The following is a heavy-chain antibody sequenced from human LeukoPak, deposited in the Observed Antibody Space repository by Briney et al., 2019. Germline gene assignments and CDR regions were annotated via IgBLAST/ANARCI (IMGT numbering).Heavy chain of an antibody. CDR1: GGSFSGYY. V-gene: IGHV4-34*01. J-gene: IGHJ6*03. D-gene: IGHD6-13*01. CDR3: ARLQQLGIYYYYYMDV. CDR2: INHSGST. Sequence: SETLSLTCAVYGGSFSGYYWSWNRQPPGEGLEWIGEINHSGSTNYNPSLKSRVTISVDTSKNQFSLKLSSVTAADTAVYYCARLQQLGIYYYYYMDVWGKGTTVTVSS.